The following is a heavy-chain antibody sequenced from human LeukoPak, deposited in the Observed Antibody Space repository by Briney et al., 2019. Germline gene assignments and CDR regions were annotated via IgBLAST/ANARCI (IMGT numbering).Heavy chain of an antibody. J-gene: IGHJ6*03. V-gene: IGHV1-2*02. Sequence: GASVKVSCKSSGYTFTDYHMHWVRQAPGQGLEWMGWINPNSGGTNYAQKFQGRVTMTRDTSISTAYMELSRLRSDDTAVYYCARGHGLAATIENRYYYYYYYMDVWGKGTTVTVSS. CDR1: GYTFTDYH. CDR3: ARGHGLAATIENRYYYYYYYMDV. D-gene: IGHD2-15*01. CDR2: INPNSGGT.